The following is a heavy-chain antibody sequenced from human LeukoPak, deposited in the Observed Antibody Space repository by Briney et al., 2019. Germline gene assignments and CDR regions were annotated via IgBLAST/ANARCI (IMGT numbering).Heavy chain of an antibody. CDR2: TTGSGGST. Sequence: GGSLRLSCAASGFTFSNYGLSWVRQAPGKGLEWVSGTTGSGGSTYYADSVKGRFTISRDNSKNTLYLQMNSLRAEDTAIYYCARDERLLSFLKWGQGTLVTVSS. CDR1: GFTFSNYG. J-gene: IGHJ4*02. V-gene: IGHV3-23*01. D-gene: IGHD3-3*01. CDR3: ARDERLLSFLK.